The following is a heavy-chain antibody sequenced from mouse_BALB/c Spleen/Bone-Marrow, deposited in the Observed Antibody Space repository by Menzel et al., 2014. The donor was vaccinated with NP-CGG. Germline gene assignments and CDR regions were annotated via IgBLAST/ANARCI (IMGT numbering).Heavy chain of an antibody. CDR1: GYAFTDRW. D-gene: IGHD2-4*01. V-gene: IGHV1-69*01. Sequence: VQLQQSGTELVMPGASVKMSCKASGYAFTDRWIHWVKQRPGQGLEWIGAIDTSDSYTNYNQKFKGKATLTVDESSSTVYMHLSSLTSEDSAVYYCARGGDDFSLDYWGQRTSVTVSS. CDR3: ARGGDDFSLDY. J-gene: IGHJ4*01. CDR2: IDTSDSYT.